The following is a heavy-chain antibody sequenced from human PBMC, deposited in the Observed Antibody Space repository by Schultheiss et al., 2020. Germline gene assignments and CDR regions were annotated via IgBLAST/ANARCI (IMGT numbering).Heavy chain of an antibody. D-gene: IGHD2-21*01. Sequence: SETLSLTCAVYGGSFSGYYWSWIRQPPGKGLEWIGYIYYSGSTNYNPSLKSRVTISVDTSKNQFSLKLSSVTAADTAVYYCARDGDYWYFDLWGRGTLVNVYS. J-gene: IGHJ2*01. V-gene: IGHV4-59*01. CDR1: GGSFSGYY. CDR2: IYYSGST. CDR3: ARDGDYWYFDL.